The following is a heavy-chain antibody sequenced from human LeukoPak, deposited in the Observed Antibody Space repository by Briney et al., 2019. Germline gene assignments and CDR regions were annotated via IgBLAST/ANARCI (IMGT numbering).Heavy chain of an antibody. Sequence: ASVKVSCKASGYTFTGYYMHWVRRAPGQGLEWMGWINPNSGGTNYAQKFQGRVTMTRDTSISTAYMELSRLRSDDTAVYYCASARGITIFGVVIGWFDPWGQGTLVTVSS. CDR2: INPNSGGT. D-gene: IGHD3-3*01. V-gene: IGHV1-2*02. CDR1: GYTFTGYY. CDR3: ASARGITIFGVVIGWFDP. J-gene: IGHJ5*02.